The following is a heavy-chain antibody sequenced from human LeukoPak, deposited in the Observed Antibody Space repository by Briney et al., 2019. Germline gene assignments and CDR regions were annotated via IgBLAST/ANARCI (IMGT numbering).Heavy chain of an antibody. D-gene: IGHD5-18*01. CDR2: IIPIFGTA. Sequence: ASVKVSCKASGGTFSSYAISWVRQAPGQGLEWMGGIIPIFGTANYAQKFQGRVTITADKSTSTAYMELSSLRSEVTAVYYCARDRGYSYEYYFDYWGQGTLVTVSS. CDR3: ARDRGYSYEYYFDY. CDR1: GGTFSSYA. J-gene: IGHJ4*02. V-gene: IGHV1-69*06.